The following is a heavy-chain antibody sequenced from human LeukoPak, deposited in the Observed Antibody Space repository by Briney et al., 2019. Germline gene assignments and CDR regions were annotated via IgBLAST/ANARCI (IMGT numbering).Heavy chain of an antibody. J-gene: IGHJ1*01. CDR1: GFTFSGYA. D-gene: IGHD3-22*01. V-gene: IGHV3-74*01. CDR3: ARAPSEIGGYYPEYFRH. CDR2: IKSDGRT. Sequence: GGSLRLSCAASGFTFSGYAMNWVRQAPGKGLVWVSRIKSDGRTNYADSVKGRFTISRDNAKNTVSLQMNSLRAEDTGVYYCARAPSEIGGYYPEYFRHWGQGTLVIVSS.